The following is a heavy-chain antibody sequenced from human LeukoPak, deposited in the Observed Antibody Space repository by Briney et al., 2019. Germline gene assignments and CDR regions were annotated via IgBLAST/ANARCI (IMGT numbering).Heavy chain of an antibody. V-gene: IGHV3-23*01. D-gene: IGHD3-22*01. CDR2: ISGSGDNT. CDR3: AKGSYYDSSGSFYFDY. J-gene: IGHJ4*02. CDR1: GFTFSSFA. Sequence: GGSLRLSCAASGFTFSSFAMTWVRQAPGKGLEWVSGISGSGDNTYYADSVKGRFTISRDNSKNTLYVQVNSLGTEDTAAYYCAKGSYYDSSGSFYFDYWGQGTLVTVSS.